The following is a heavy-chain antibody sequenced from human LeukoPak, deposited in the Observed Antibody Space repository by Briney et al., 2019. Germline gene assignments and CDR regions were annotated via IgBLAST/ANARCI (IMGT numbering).Heavy chain of an antibody. Sequence: SETLSLTCTVSGGSISSYYWSWIRQPPGKGLEWIGYIYYSGSTNYNPSLKSRVTISVDTSKNQFSLKLSSVTAADTAVYYCARDRLPYFDYWGQGTLVTVSS. CDR3: ARDRLPYFDY. J-gene: IGHJ4*02. CDR2: IYYSGST. CDR1: GGSISSYY. V-gene: IGHV4-59*01. D-gene: IGHD6-6*01.